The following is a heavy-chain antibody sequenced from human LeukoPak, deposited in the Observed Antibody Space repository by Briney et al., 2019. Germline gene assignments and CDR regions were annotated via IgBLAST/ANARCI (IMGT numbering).Heavy chain of an antibody. Sequence: GGSLRLSCTASGFSFSNHYMRWVRQAPGKGLEWVANINEDGSNKWHLGSVKGRFTVSRDNARNSLYLQMNSLRVEDTAVYYCTRVIVAVPGYFDYFDFWGQGVLVTVSS. CDR3: TRVIVAVPGYFDYFDF. J-gene: IGHJ4*02. CDR1: GFSFSNHY. CDR2: INEDGSNK. D-gene: IGHD6-19*01. V-gene: IGHV3-7*01.